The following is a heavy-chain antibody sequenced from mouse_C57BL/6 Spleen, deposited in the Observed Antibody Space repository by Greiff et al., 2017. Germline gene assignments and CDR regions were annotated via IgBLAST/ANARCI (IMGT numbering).Heavy chain of an antibody. CDR2: IHPNSGST. V-gene: IGHV1-64*01. J-gene: IGHJ3*01. Sequence: QVQLQQPGAELVKPGASVKLSCKASGYTFTSYWMHWVKQRPGQGLEWIGMIHPNSGSTNYNEKFKSKATLTVDKSSSTAYMQLSSLTSEDSAVYYCADNGYYEGFAYWGQGTLVTVSA. CDR1: GYTFTSYW. D-gene: IGHD2-3*01. CDR3: ADNGYYEGFAY.